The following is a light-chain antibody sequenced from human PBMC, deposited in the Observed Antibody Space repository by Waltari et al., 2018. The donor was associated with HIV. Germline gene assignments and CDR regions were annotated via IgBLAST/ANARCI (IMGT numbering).Light chain of an antibody. Sequence: HSALTPTPSVSGSPGQSINLPRAGSDSNIGLYHFLPWIQQPPPKAPKVVIYEGTRRPSGISDRFSGSRSGTSASLTISGLQAEDEADYYCYTYAGSGSFVFGTGTRVTVL. CDR3: YTYAGSGSFV. V-gene: IGLV2-23*01. J-gene: IGLJ1*01. CDR2: EGT. CDR1: DSNIGLYHF.